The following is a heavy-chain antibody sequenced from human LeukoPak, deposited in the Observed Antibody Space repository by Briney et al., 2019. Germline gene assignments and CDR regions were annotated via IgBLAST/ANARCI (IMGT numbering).Heavy chain of an antibody. CDR1: GDSISSYY. J-gene: IGHJ4*02. CDR2: IRYSGSA. CDR3: ARLVYDSRGYYFDY. D-gene: IGHD3-22*01. V-gene: IGHV4-59*08. Sequence: SETLSLTCTVSGDSISSYYWSWIRQPPGKGLEWIGYIRYSGSANYNPSLRSRVTISIDTFKNQFSLKLRSVTAADTAVYHCARLVYDSRGYYFDYWGQGTLVTVSS.